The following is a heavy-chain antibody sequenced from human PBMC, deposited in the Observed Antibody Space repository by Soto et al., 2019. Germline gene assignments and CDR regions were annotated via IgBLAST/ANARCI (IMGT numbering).Heavy chain of an antibody. J-gene: IGHJ6*03. CDR2: MNPNSGNT. CDR1: GYTFTSYD. D-gene: IGHD2-2*01. V-gene: IGHV1-8*01. Sequence: ASVKVSCKASGYTFTSYDINWVRQATGQGLEWMGWMNPNSGNTGYAQKFQGRVTMTRNTSISTAYMELSSLRSEDTAVYYCARAGGGDIVVVPPGGDYYYYMDVWGKGTTVTVSS. CDR3: ARAGGGDIVVVPPGGDYYYYMDV.